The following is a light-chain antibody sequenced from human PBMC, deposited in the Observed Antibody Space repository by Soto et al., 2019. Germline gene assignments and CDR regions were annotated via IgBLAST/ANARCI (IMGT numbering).Light chain of an antibody. CDR3: XQYGTSPKT. Sequence: EIVLTQSPGTLSLSPGERATLSCRASQSVSSSYLAWYQHKPGQPPRLLIYGVSSRATGIPDRFSGSGSGTXXXLXXXXLEPXDFAXXXXXQYGTSPKTFGQGTKVEIK. CDR2: GVS. V-gene: IGKV3-20*01. CDR1: QSVSSSY. J-gene: IGKJ1*01.